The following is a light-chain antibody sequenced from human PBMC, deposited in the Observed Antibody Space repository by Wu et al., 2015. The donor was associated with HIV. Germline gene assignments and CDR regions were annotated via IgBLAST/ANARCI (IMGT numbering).Light chain of an antibody. CDR2: AAS. V-gene: IGKV1-9*01. CDR1: QGISSY. CDR3: QKYNTAPWT. Sequence: DIQLTQSPSFLSASVGDRVTITCRASQGISSYLAWYQQKPGKAPKLLIYAASTLQSGVPSRFSGSGSGTDFTLTISSLQPEDFATYYCQKYNTAPWTFGQGTKVEMK. J-gene: IGKJ1*01.